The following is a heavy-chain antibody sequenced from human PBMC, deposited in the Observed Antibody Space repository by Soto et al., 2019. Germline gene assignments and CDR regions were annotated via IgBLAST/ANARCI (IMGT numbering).Heavy chain of an antibody. CDR2: IIPIFGIA. V-gene: IGHV1-69*13. CDR1: GGTFSSYA. Sequence: GASLKVSCKASGGTFSSYAISWVRQAPGQGLEWMGGIIPIFGIANYAQKFQGRVTITADESTSTAYMELSSLRSEDTAVYYCARDLVSRGSYPRCYYYGMDVWGQGTTVTVSS. J-gene: IGHJ6*02. D-gene: IGHD1-26*01. CDR3: ARDLVSRGSYPRCYYYGMDV.